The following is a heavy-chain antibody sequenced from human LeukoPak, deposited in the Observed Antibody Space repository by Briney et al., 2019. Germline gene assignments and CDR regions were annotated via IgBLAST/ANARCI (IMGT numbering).Heavy chain of an antibody. V-gene: IGHV1-2*02. Sequence: ASVKVSCKASVYTFTGYYMHWVRQAPGQGLEWMGWINPNSGGTDYAQKFQGRVTMTRDTSISTAYMELSRLRSDDTAVYYCARGNPTATPRLNWFDPWGQGTLVTVSS. D-gene: IGHD2-21*02. CDR1: VYTFTGYY. J-gene: IGHJ5*02. CDR2: INPNSGGT. CDR3: ARGNPTATPRLNWFDP.